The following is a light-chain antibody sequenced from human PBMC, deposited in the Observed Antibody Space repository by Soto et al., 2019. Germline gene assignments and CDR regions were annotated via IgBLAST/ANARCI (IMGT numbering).Light chain of an antibody. CDR2: GPS. V-gene: IGKV3-15*01. Sequence: EIVMTQSPATLSVSPGERATLSCRASQSVSSNLAWYQQKPGQATRLLIYGPSTRATGIPARFSVSRSGTEFTLTISSLQSEDFAVYYCQQYNNWPPDFGHGTKVDI. J-gene: IGKJ3*01. CDR3: QQYNNWPPD. CDR1: QSVSSN.